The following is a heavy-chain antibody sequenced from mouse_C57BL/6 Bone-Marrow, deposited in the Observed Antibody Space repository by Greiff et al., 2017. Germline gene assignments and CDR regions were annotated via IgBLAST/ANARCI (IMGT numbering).Heavy chain of an antibody. Sequence: EVKVVESGPELVKPGASVKISCKASGYSFTGYYMNWVKQSPEKSLEWIGEINPSTGGTTYNQKFKAKATLTVDKSSSTAYMQLKSLTSEDSAVYYCARRNPVAPGDYWGQGTTLTVSS. CDR2: INPSTGGT. V-gene: IGHV1-42*01. CDR1: GYSFTGYY. D-gene: IGHD1-3*01. J-gene: IGHJ2*01. CDR3: ARRNPVAPGDY.